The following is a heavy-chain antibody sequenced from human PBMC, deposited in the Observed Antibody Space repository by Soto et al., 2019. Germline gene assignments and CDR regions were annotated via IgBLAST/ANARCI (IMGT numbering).Heavy chain of an antibody. J-gene: IGHJ6*02. CDR3: ARGDGDYDILTGYYYYGMDV. CDR2: ISSSSSYI. D-gene: IGHD3-9*01. Sequence: GGSLRLSCAASGFTFSSYSMNWVRQAPGKGLEWVSSISSSSSYIYYADSVKGRFTISRDNAKNSLYLQMNSLRAEDTAVYYCARGDGDYDILTGYYYYGMDVWGQGTTVTVSS. V-gene: IGHV3-21*01. CDR1: GFTFSSYS.